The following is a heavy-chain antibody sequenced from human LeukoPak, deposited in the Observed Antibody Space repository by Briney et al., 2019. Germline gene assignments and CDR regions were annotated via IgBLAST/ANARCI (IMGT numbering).Heavy chain of an antibody. D-gene: IGHD3-22*01. V-gene: IGHV3-23*01. J-gene: IGHJ6*02. Sequence: GGSLRLSCAASGFTFNNYPMSWVRQAPGKGLEWVSAISDDGGDTKYADSVKGRFTISRDNSKNTLYLQMNSLRAEDTAVYYCAKGYYYDSSGYYYYYGMDVWGQGTTVTVSS. CDR3: AKGYYYDSSGYYYYYGMDV. CDR1: GFTFNNYP. CDR2: ISDDGGDT.